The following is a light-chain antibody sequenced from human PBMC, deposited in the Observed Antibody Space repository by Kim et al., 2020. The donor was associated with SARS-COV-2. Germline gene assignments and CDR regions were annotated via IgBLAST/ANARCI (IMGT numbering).Light chain of an antibody. CDR3: QVWDSSPVV. CDR2: RDS. J-gene: IGLJ2*01. Sequence: SYELTQPLSVSVALGQTARITCGGNNIGSKNVHWYQQKPGQAPVLVIYRDSNRPSGIPERFSGSNSGNTATLTISRAQAGVEADYYCQVWDSSPVVFGGG. CDR1: NIGSKN. V-gene: IGLV3-9*01.